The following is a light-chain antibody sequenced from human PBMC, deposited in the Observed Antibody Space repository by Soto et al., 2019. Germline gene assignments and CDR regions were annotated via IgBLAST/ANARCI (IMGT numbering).Light chain of an antibody. Sequence: DIVMTQSPDSLAVSLGERATINCKSSQSVLYSSNNKNYLAWYQQKPGQPPKLLIYWASTRESGVPDRFSGSGSGTDFTLTIRSLQAEDVAVYYCQQYYSTLGTFHQGTKVEIK. J-gene: IGKJ1*01. V-gene: IGKV4-1*01. CDR3: QQYYSTLGT. CDR2: WAS. CDR1: QSVLYSSNNKNY.